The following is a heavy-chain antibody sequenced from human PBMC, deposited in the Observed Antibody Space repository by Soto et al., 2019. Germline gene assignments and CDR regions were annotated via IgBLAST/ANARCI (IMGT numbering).Heavy chain of an antibody. CDR3: ARDRHCSGGSCYPYYYYGMDV. Sequence: SETLSLTCTASGGTISSYYCTWIRQPPGKGLEWLGYIYYSGSTYYNPSLKSRVTISVDTSKNQFSLKLSSVTAADTAVYYCARDRHCSGGSCYPYYYYGMDVWGQGTTVTVSS. D-gene: IGHD2-15*01. J-gene: IGHJ6*02. CDR1: GGTISSYY. CDR2: IYYSGST. V-gene: IGHV4-59*12.